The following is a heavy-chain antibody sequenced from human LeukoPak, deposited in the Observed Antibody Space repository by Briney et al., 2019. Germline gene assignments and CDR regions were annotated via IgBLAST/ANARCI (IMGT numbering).Heavy chain of an antibody. V-gene: IGHV3-48*02. J-gene: IGHJ6*02. D-gene: IGHD3-22*01. CDR3: ARRPYSDSSGRLSDV. CDR1: GFAFNSYN. CDR2: IGSSGSPT. Sequence: PGGSLRLPCAASGFAFNSYNMNWVRQAPGKGLEWISYIGSSGSPTHYADSVRGRFTISRDNAKNSLYLQMNSLRDEDTAVYYCARRPYSDSSGRLSDVWGQGTTVTVSS.